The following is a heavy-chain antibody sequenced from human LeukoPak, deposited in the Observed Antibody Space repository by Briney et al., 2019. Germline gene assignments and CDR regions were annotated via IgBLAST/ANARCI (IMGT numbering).Heavy chain of an antibody. CDR3: ARQTTVTRARSFDY. Sequence: PSETLSLTCTVSGGSISSGDYYWSWIRQPPGKGLEWIGYIYYSGSTYYNPSLKSRVTISVDTSKSQFSLKLSSVTAADTAVYYCARQTTVTRARSFDYWGQGTLVTVSS. CDR1: GGSISSGDYY. J-gene: IGHJ4*02. V-gene: IGHV4-30-4*01. D-gene: IGHD4-17*01. CDR2: IYYSGST.